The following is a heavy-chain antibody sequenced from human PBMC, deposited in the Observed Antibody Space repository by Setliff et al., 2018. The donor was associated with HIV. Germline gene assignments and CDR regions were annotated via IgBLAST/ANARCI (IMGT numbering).Heavy chain of an antibody. D-gene: IGHD6-13*01. CDR3: AKDRLLDGSSWYYLDY. CDR2: INQDGSEK. Sequence: GGSLRLSCAASGFTFSNYWMSWVRQAPGKGLEWVAHINQDGSEKNHVDSAKGRFTISRDNARNLVYLQMNSLRPEDTALYYCAKDRLLDGSSWYYLDYWGQGTLVTVSS. CDR1: GFTFSNYW. V-gene: IGHV3-7*01. J-gene: IGHJ4*02.